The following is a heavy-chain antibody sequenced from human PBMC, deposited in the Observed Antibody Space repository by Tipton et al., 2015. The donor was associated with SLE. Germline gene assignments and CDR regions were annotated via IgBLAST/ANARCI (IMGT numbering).Heavy chain of an antibody. J-gene: IGHJ5*02. CDR1: GGSISSYY. D-gene: IGHD3-10*01. CDR3: ASPYYYGSGSYSHNWFDP. CDR2: IYYSGST. Sequence: TLSLTCTVSGGSISSYYWSWIRQPPGKGLEWIGSIYYSGSTYYNPSLKSRVTISVDTSKNQFSLKLISVTAADTAVYYCASPYYYGSGSYSHNWFDPWGQVTLVTVPS. V-gene: IGHV4-59*04.